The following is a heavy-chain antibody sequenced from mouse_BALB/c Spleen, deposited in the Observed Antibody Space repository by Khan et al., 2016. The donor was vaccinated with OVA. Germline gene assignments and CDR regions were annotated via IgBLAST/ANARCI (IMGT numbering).Heavy chain of an antibody. CDR1: GYTFTSYW. Sequence: QVQLQQPGAELVRPGASVKLSCEASGYTFTSYWMNWVKQSPEQGLEWIGRIDPYDSETHYNQNFKDKAILTVDKSSSTVYMELSSLTSEDSTVYYCARIPFAYWGQGTLVTVSA. V-gene: IGHV1-52*01. CDR2: IDPYDSET. J-gene: IGHJ3*01. CDR3: ARIPFAY.